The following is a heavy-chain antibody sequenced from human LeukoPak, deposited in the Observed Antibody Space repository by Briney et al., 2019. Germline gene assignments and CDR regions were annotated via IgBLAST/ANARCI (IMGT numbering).Heavy chain of an antibody. V-gene: IGHV4-34*01. D-gene: IGHD3-9*01. Sequence: PSETLSLTCAVYGGSFSGYYWSWIRPPPGKGLEWIGEINHSGSTNYNPSLKSRVTISVDTSKNQFSLKLSSVTAADTAVYYCAARDYDILTGHGGKYYFDYWGQGTLVTVSS. J-gene: IGHJ4*02. CDR2: INHSGST. CDR3: AARDYDILTGHGGKYYFDY. CDR1: GGSFSGYY.